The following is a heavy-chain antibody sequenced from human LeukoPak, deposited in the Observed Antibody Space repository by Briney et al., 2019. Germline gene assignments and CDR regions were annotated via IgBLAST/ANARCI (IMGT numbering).Heavy chain of an antibody. CDR2: IYYSGST. J-gene: IGHJ5*02. D-gene: IGHD1-26*01. CDR1: GGSISSYY. CDR3: AGDNRGSSSWFDH. Sequence: SETLSLTCTVSGGSISSYYWSWIRQPPGKGLEWIGYIYYSGSTNYNPSLKSRVTISVDTSKNQFSLKLSSVTAADTAVYYCAGDNRGSSSWFDHWGQGTLVTVSS. V-gene: IGHV4-59*12.